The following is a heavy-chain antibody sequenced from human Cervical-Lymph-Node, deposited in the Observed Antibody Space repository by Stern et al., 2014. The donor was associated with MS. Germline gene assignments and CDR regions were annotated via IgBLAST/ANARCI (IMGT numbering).Heavy chain of an antibody. V-gene: IGHV3-48*02. Sequence: EVQLEESGGGLVQPGGSLRLSCAASGFTFSSYSMNWVRQAPGKGLEWISYISSSRRTIYYADSVKGRFTISRDNAKNSLYLQMNSLRDEDTAVYYCARANYDFWSGNSSFQRYYYGMDVWGQGTTVTVSS. D-gene: IGHD3-3*01. CDR2: ISSSRRTI. J-gene: IGHJ6*02. CDR1: GFTFSSYS. CDR3: ARANYDFWSGNSSFQRYYYGMDV.